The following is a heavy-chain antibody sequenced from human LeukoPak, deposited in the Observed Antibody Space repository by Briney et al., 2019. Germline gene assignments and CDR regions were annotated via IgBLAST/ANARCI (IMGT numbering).Heavy chain of an antibody. CDR2: SSSSGSTI. D-gene: IGHD4-23*01. CDR1: GFTFSSYE. Sequence: GGSLRLSCAASGFTFSSYEMNWVRQAPGKGLEWVSHSSSSGSTIYYTDSVKGRFTISRDNSKNLLYLQMNSLRAEDTAIYYCARTVARIGYWGQGTLVTVSS. CDR3: ARTVARIGY. V-gene: IGHV3-48*03. J-gene: IGHJ4*02.